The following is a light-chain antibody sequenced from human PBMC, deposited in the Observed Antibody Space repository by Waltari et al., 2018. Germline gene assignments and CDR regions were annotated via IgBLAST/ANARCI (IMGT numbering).Light chain of an antibody. Sequence: QSALTQPASVSGSPGQSIPISCTGPSGDVGGYNFVSWYQQHPGKAPKLMIYDVSKRPSGVSNRFSGSKSGNTASLTISGLQAEDEADYYCCSYTSSTTGVFGTGTKVTVL. CDR2: DVS. CDR3: CSYTSSTTGV. V-gene: IGLV2-14*01. CDR1: SGDVGGYNF. J-gene: IGLJ1*01.